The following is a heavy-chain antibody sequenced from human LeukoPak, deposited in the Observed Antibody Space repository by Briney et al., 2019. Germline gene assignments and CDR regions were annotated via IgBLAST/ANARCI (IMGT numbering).Heavy chain of an antibody. CDR3: ARHISPGNYDY. V-gene: IGHV4-4*09. CDR1: GGSISSYY. Sequence: SETLSLTCTVSGGSISSYYWSWIRQPPGKGLEWIGYIYTSGSTNYNPSLKSRVTISVDTSKNQFSLKLSSVTAADTAVYYCARHISPGNYDYWGQGTLVTVSS. CDR2: IYTSGST. J-gene: IGHJ4*02. D-gene: IGHD2-21*01.